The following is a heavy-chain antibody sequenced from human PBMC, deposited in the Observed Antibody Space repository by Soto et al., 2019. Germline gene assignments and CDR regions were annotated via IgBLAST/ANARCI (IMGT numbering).Heavy chain of an antibody. CDR3: ARDSGSYQGVFDY. CDR1: GFTFSSYS. Sequence: GGSLRLSCAASGFTFSSYSMNWVRQAPGKGLEWVSSISSSSSYIYYADSVKGRFTISRDNAKNSLYLQMNSLRAEDTAVYYCARDSGSYQGVFDYWGQGTLVTVSS. CDR2: ISSSSSYI. J-gene: IGHJ4*02. V-gene: IGHV3-21*01. D-gene: IGHD1-26*01.